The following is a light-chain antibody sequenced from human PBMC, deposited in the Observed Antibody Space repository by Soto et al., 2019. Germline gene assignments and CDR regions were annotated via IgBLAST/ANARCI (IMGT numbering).Light chain of an antibody. CDR3: SSYTSISTYV. CDR1: SSDVGGYNY. J-gene: IGLJ1*01. V-gene: IGLV2-14*01. Sequence: QSVLTQPASVSGSPGQSTTISCTGTSSDVGGYNYVSWYQQHPGKAPKLMIYDVTNRPSGVSNRFSGSKSGNTASLNISGLQAEDEADYYRSSYTSISTYVFGTGTKVTVL. CDR2: DVT.